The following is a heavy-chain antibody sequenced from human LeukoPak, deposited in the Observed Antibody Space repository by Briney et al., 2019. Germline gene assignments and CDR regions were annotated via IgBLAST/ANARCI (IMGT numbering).Heavy chain of an antibody. CDR2: IKQDGSEK. CDR3: ARARGYSSSWYIYSSGLYYFDY. J-gene: IGHJ4*02. CDR1: GFTFSSYW. D-gene: IGHD6-13*01. V-gene: IGHV3-7*01. Sequence: GGSLRLSCAASGFTFSSYWMSWVRQAPGKGLEWVANIKQDGSEKYYVDSVKGRFTISRDNAKNSLYLQMNSLRAEDTAVYYCARARGYSSSWYIYSSGLYYFDYWGQGTLVTVSS.